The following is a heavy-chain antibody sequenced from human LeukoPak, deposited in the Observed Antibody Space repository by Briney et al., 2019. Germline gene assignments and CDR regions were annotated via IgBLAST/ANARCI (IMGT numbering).Heavy chain of an antibody. Sequence: SETLSLTCTVSGGSISSSSYYWGWIRQPPGKGLEWIGEIYHSGSTNYNPSLKSRVTISVDKSKNQFSLKLSSVTAADTAVYYCARVSGSYQDYWGQGTLVTVSS. CDR3: ARVSGSYQDY. D-gene: IGHD1-26*01. CDR1: GGSISSSSYY. CDR2: IYHSGST. V-gene: IGHV4-39*07. J-gene: IGHJ4*02.